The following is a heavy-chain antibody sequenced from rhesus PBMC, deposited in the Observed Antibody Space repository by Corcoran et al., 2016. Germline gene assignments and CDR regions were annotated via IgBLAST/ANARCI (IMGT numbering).Heavy chain of an antibody. CDR2: IYGSGSST. CDR1: GGSISSRY. Sequence: LQLQESGPGLVTPSETLSVTCAVSGGSISSRYCSWIRPAPGKGLDWCGYIYGSGSSTNYNPSIKRRVTLSVDTSKNQFSLKLSSVTAADTAGYYCVRPGGIAAAGTIDNSVDVWGLGVLVTVSS. J-gene: IGHJ5-2*01. CDR3: VRPGGIAAAGTIDNSVDV. D-gene: IGHD6-25*01. V-gene: IGHV4-169*01.